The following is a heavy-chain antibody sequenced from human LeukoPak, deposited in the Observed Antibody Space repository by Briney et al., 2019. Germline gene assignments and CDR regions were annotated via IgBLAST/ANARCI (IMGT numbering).Heavy chain of an antibody. Sequence: PGGSLRLSCAASGFTFSSYAMSWVRQAPGKGLEWVSAISGSGGSTYYADSVKGRFTISRDNSKNTLYPQMNSLRAEDTAVYYCAKDSNAGITMIVVVIRFEFDYWGQGTLVTVSS. CDR1: GFTFSSYA. D-gene: IGHD3-22*01. J-gene: IGHJ4*02. CDR3: AKDSNAGITMIVVVIRFEFDY. CDR2: ISGSGGST. V-gene: IGHV3-23*01.